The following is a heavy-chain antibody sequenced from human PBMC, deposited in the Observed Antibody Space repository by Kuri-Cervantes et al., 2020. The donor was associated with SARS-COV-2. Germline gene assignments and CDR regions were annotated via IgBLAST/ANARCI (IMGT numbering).Heavy chain of an antibody. Sequence: GESLKISCKGSGYSFTNYWIVWVRQMPGKGLEWMGRIDPSDSYTNYSPSFQGHVIISADSSIDTVYLQWGSLRASDTAMYYCARHGTSEGMASSIDYWGQGTLVTVSS. J-gene: IGHJ4*02. CDR2: IDPSDSYT. D-gene: IGHD1-14*01. CDR1: GYSFTNYW. V-gene: IGHV5-10-1*01. CDR3: ARHGTSEGMASSIDY.